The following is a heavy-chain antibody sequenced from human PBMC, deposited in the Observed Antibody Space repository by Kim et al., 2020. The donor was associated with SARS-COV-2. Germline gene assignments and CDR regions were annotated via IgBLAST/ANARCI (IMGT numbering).Heavy chain of an antibody. CDR1: GGSISSSSYY. D-gene: IGHD3-16*02. CDR2: IYYSGST. CDR3: VGTVRRGGMITFGGVIAMYYLDY. J-gene: IGHJ4*02. Sequence: SETLSLTCTVSGGSISSSSYYWGWIRQPPGKGLEWIGSIYYSGSTYYNPSLKSRVTISVDTSKNQFSLKLSSVTAADTAVYYCVGTVRRGGMITFGGVIAMYYLDYWGQGTLVTVSS. V-gene: IGHV4-39*01.